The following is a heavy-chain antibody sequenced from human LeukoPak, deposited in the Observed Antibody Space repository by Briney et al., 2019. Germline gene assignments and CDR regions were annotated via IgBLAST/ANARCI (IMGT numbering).Heavy chain of an antibody. CDR2: FYYSGSP. Sequence: SETLSLTCTVSGGSITGYYWSWIRQPPGKGLEWIGYFYYSGSPNYNPSLKSRVTISVDTSKNQFSLKLFSVTAADTALYYCARAGGISPFDYWGQGTLVTVSS. V-gene: IGHV4-59*01. CDR3: ARAGGISPFDY. J-gene: IGHJ4*02. D-gene: IGHD4-23*01. CDR1: GGSITGYY.